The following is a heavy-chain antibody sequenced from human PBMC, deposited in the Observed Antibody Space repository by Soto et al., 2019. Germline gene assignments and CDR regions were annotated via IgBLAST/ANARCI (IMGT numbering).Heavy chain of an antibody. D-gene: IGHD3-10*01. V-gene: IGHV3-23*01. CDR1: GFTFSSNS. CDR3: AKKVNSGPGSQYFDY. CDR2: FRTSGDGGTT. J-gene: IGHJ4*02. Sequence: EVQLLESGGGLVQPGGSLRLSCAASGFTFSSNSMSWVRQAPGKGLEWVSGFRTSGDGGTTYYADSVKGRFTISRDNSKKMLFLQMNSLRAEDTAIYYCAKKVNSGPGSQYFDYWGQGTLVTVSS.